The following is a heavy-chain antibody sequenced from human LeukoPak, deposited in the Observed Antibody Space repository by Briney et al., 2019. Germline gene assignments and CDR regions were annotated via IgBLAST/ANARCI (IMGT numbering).Heavy chain of an antibody. CDR3: ARGGRSGSYGYYFDY. J-gene: IGHJ4*02. CDR1: GGSISSYY. V-gene: IGHV4-59*01. CDR2: ISYSGST. D-gene: IGHD3-10*01. Sequence: PSETLSLTCTASGGSISSYYWSWIRQPPGKGLEWLGFISYSGSTNYNPSLQTRVSISVDTSRNQFSLKLFSVTAADTAVYYCARGGRSGSYGYYFDYWGQGTLVTVSS.